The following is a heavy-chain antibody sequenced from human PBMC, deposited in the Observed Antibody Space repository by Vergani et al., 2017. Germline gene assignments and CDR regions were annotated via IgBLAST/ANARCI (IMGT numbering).Heavy chain of an antibody. J-gene: IGHJ4*02. CDR1: GFTFSSYG. D-gene: IGHD3-22*01. V-gene: IGHV3-33*01. CDR3: ALTSPMIVVAKTSPLDY. Sequence: QVQLVESGGGVVQPGRSLRLSCAASGFTFSSYGMHWVRQAPSKGLEWVAVIWYDGSNKYYADSVKGRFTISRDDSKNTLYLQMNSLRAEDKAVYYCALTSPMIVVAKTSPLDYWGQGTLVTVSS. CDR2: IWYDGSNK.